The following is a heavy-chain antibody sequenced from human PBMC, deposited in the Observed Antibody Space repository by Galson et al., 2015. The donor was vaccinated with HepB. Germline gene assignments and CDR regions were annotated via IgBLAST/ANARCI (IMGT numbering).Heavy chain of an antibody. CDR1: GYSFTSYW. Sequence: QSGAEVKKPGESLKISCKGSGYSFTSYWIGWVRQMPGKGLEWMGIIYPGDSDTRYSPSFQGQVTISVDRSISTAYLQWSSLDASDTAMYYCARVKCYDFWSGYYFEYWGQGTLVTVSS. CDR2: IYPGDSDT. J-gene: IGHJ4*02. D-gene: IGHD3-3*01. V-gene: IGHV5-51*01. CDR3: ARVKCYDFWSGYYFEY.